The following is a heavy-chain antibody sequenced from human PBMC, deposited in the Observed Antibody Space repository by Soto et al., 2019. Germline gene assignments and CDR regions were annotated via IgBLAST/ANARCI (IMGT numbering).Heavy chain of an antibody. D-gene: IGHD3-10*01. CDR1: GGTFSSYA. CDR2: IIPIFGTA. J-gene: IGHJ6*02. Sequence: ASVKVSCKASGGTFSSYAISWVRQAPGQGLEWMGGIIPIFGTANYAQKFQGRVTITADESTSTAYMELSSLRSEDTAVYYCARTKYYYGSGSYSAFYYYYGMGVWGQGTTVTVSS. V-gene: IGHV1-69*13. CDR3: ARTKYYYGSGSYSAFYYYYGMGV.